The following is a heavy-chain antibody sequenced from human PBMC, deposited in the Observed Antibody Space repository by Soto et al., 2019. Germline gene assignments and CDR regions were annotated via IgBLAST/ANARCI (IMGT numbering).Heavy chain of an antibody. J-gene: IGHJ4*02. CDR1: GYSFATYG. Sequence: QVQLVQSGAEVKKPGASVKVSCKASGYSFATYGFSWVRQAPGQGLECVGWISAHNGDTHYSQKFQGRVTLTTDTATNKGYMELRRLTSDDTAVYFCATEPIYYNDGSGYYPLGHWGQGTLVTVSS. CDR3: ATEPIYYNDGSGYYPLGH. V-gene: IGHV1-18*04. CDR2: ISAHNGDT. D-gene: IGHD3-22*01.